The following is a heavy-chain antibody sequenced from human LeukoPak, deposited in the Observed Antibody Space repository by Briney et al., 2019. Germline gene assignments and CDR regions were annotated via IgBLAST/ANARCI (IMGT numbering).Heavy chain of an antibody. J-gene: IGHJ5*02. D-gene: IGHD6-19*01. V-gene: IGHV6-1*01. Sequence: SQTLSLTCAISGDSVSSNNATWNWIRQSPSRGLEWLGRTYYRSKWYNDYAVSVKSRITVNPDTSKNQFSLQLNSATPEDTAVYYCARDRAVAGTINWLDPWGQGTLVTVSS. CDR3: ARDRAVAGTINWLDP. CDR1: GDSVSSNNAT. CDR2: TYYRSKWYN.